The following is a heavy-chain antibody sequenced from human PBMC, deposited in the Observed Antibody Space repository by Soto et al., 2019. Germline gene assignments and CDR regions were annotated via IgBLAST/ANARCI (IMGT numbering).Heavy chain of an antibody. CDR1: GFTFTSSA. D-gene: IGHD3-22*01. CDR2: IVVGIGNT. V-gene: IGHV1-58*02. Sequence: SVKVSCKASGFTFTSSAMQWVRQARGQRLEWIGWIVVGIGNTNYAQKFQERVTITRDMSTSTAYMELSSLRSEDTAVYYCAADLVYYYDSSGYPINWFDPWGQGTLVTVSS. CDR3: AADLVYYYDSSGYPINWFDP. J-gene: IGHJ5*02.